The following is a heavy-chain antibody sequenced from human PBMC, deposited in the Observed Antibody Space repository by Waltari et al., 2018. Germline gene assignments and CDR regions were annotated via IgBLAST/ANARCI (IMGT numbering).Heavy chain of an antibody. V-gene: IGHV4-59*11. CDR2: MYFSGTK. CDR3: ARLPRGSVIIGAFDI. J-gene: IGHJ3*02. CDR1: GDSIRSHF. Sequence: VQLQESGPGLVKPSETLSLRCNVSGDSIRSHFWSWIRQAPGKVLEWIGHMYFSGTKDYNPSLRSRVAISIDTSKNHFSLNLRSVTAADTAIYYCARLPRGSVIIGAFDIWGQGTQVTVSS. D-gene: IGHD3-22*01.